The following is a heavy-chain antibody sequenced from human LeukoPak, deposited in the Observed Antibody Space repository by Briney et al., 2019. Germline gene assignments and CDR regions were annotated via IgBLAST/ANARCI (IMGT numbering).Heavy chain of an antibody. CDR1: GYSISSGYY. CDR3: ARDLKLAPYGSGSYPYRWFDP. V-gene: IGHV4-38-2*02. D-gene: IGHD3-10*01. Sequence: KASETLSLTCTVSGYSISSGYYWGWIRQPPGKGLEWIGSIYHSGSTYYNPSLKSRVTISVDTSKNQFSLKLSSVTAADTAVYYCARDLKLAPYGSGSYPYRWFDPWGQGTLVTVSS. CDR2: IYHSGST. J-gene: IGHJ5*02.